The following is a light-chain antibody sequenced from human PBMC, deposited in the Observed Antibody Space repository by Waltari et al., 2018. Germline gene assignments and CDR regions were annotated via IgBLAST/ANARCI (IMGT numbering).Light chain of an antibody. V-gene: IGLV2-11*01. Sequence: QSALTQPRSVSGSPGQSVTISCTRPSSDVGGYNYVPWDHQHPGNSPKLLIYDFTGRPSGVPDRFSGSKSGNTASLTISGLQAEDEADYYCCSYAGSTSLFGGGTQLTVL. CDR3: CSYAGSTSL. CDR1: SSDVGGYNY. J-gene: IGLJ7*01. CDR2: DFT.